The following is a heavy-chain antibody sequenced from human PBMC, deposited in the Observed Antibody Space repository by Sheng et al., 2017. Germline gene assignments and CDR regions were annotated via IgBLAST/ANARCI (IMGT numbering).Heavy chain of an antibody. CDR1: GYSISSGYY. D-gene: IGHD6-19*01. J-gene: IGHJ6*01. CDR3: ARDSNDDSSGWYDSLFDQHRNSNYYGMDV. V-gene: IGHV4-38-2*01. Sequence: QVQLQESGPGLVKPSETLSLTCAVSGYSISSGYYWGWIRQPPGKGLEWIGSIYHSGSTYYNPSLKSRVTISVDTSKNQFSLKLSSVTAADTAVYYCARDSNDDSSGWYDSLFDQHRNSNYYGMDV. CDR2: IYHSGST.